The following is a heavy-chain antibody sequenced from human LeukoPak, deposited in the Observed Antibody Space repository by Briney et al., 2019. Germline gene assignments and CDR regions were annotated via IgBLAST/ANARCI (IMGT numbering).Heavy chain of an antibody. Sequence: PSETLSLTCSVSGRSISYYYWSWIRQPAGKGLEWIGRIYISVSTKYIPSLKSRVTMSLDKSQHPFSLKRSSVIAPGTAVYFFANLHPDSDGYYFADKGGQGTLVTVS. V-gene: IGHV4-4*07. J-gene: IGHJ4*02. CDR3: ANLHPDSDGYYFADK. CDR2: IYISVST. CDR1: GRSISYYY. D-gene: IGHD3-22*01.